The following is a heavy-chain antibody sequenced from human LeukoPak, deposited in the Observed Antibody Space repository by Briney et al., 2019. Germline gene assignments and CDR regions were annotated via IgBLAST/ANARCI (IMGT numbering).Heavy chain of an antibody. J-gene: IGHJ4*02. Sequence: ASVKVSCKASGYIFTSYYMHWVRQAPGQGLEWMGIINPSGGSTSYAQKFQGRVTITRNTSISTAYMELSSLRSEDTAVYYCARAARDYFDYWGQGTLVTVSS. CDR1: GYIFTSYY. CDR2: INPSGGST. V-gene: IGHV1-46*01. D-gene: IGHD6-6*01. CDR3: ARAARDYFDY.